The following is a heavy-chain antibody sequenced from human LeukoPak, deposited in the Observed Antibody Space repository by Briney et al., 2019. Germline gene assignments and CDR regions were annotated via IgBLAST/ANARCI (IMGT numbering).Heavy chain of an antibody. CDR2: ISESAETI. V-gene: IGHV3-48*03. J-gene: IGHJ5*02. D-gene: IGHD4-17*01. Sequence: GGSLRLSCVASGFTFSSFEMTWVRQAPGKGLEWIAYISESAETIYYADSLKGRFTISRDNAKNSLYLQMNSLTAEDTAIYHCARISWYGDYPYASWGQGTLVSVSS. CDR3: ARISWYGDYPYAS. CDR1: GFTFSSFE.